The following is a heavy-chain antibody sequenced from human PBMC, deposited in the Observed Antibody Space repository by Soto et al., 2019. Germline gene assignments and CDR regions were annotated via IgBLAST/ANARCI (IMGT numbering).Heavy chain of an antibody. CDR2: ISGSGDST. CDR1: GFTFSTYA. J-gene: IGHJ5*02. CDR3: AKDLRNEGWFDP. Sequence: EVQLVESGGGLVQPGGSLRLSCAASGFTFSTYAMSWVRQAPGKGLEWVSGISGSGDSTYYADSVKGRFTISRDNSRSTLYLQMNSLRAEDTAVYYCAKDLRNEGWFDPWGQGTLVTVSS. D-gene: IGHD1-1*01. V-gene: IGHV3-23*04.